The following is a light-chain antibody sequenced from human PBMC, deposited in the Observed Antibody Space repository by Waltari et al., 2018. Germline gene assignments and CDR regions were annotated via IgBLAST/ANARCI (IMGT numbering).Light chain of an antibody. V-gene: IGLV3-25*03. CDR3: QSTDTIGTTVV. J-gene: IGLJ2*01. CDR2: KDT. Sequence: SYGLTQPPSVSVSPGQTARINCSGDVLTKEYGDWYQQKPGRAPVVVIFKDTERPPGLPERFSGSGSGTTVTLTITGVQAEDEADYYCQSTDTIGTTVVFGGGTRLIAL. CDR1: VLTKEY.